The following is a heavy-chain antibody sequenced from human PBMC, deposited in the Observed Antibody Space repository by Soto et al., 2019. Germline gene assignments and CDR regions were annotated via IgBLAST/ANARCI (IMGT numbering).Heavy chain of an antibody. D-gene: IGHD4-17*01. V-gene: IGHV4-59*01. CDR3: ARLYGDYQLEYWYFDL. J-gene: IGHJ2*01. Sequence: SETLSLTCTVSGGSISSYYWSWIRQPPGKGLEWIGYIYYSGSTNYNPSLKSRVTISVDTSKNQFSLKLSSVTAADTAVYYCARLYGDYQLEYWYFDLWGRGTLVTVSS. CDR1: GGSISSYY. CDR2: IYYSGST.